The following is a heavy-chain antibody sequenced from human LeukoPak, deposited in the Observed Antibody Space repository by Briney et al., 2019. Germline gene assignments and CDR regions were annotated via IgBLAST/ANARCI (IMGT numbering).Heavy chain of an antibody. D-gene: IGHD3-22*01. Sequence: GASVKVSCKASGYTFTSYGISWVRQAPGQGLEWMGWISAYNGNTNYAQKLQGRVTMATDTSTSTAYMELRSLRSDDTAVYYCARDWSPYYYDSSGCYYRAFDIWGQGTMVTVSS. CDR3: ARDWSPYYYDSSGCYYRAFDI. CDR2: ISAYNGNT. CDR1: GYTFTSYG. V-gene: IGHV1-18*01. J-gene: IGHJ3*02.